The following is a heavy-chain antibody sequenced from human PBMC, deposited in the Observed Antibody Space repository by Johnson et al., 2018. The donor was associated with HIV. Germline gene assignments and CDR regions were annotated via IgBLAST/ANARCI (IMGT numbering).Heavy chain of an antibody. D-gene: IGHD3-10*01. CDR1: GFPISRFA. Sequence: QVQLVESGGGVVQPGRSLRLSCAASGFPISRFAVHWIRQAPGKGLEWVAVISSDGSNKYYADSVKGRFTISRDNSKNTLYLQMNSLRAEDTAVYYCSTMVQGDPVAFEIWGQGTMVTVSS. V-gene: IGHV3-30*04. J-gene: IGHJ3*02. CDR2: ISSDGSNK. CDR3: STMVQGDPVAFEI.